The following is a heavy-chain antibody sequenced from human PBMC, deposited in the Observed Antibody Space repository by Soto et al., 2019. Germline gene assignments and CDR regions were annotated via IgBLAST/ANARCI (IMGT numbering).Heavy chain of an antibody. J-gene: IGHJ3*02. D-gene: IGHD2-2*01. V-gene: IGHV3-33*01. Sequence: GGSLRLSCAASGFTFSNYGMHWVRQAPGKGLEWVALIWFDGSDKYYAGSVKGRFTMSRDNSKNTVYLQMNSLRAEDTAMYYCARLYCSSPSCYSVGAFEIRGQGTMVTVSS. CDR1: GFTFSNYG. CDR3: ARLYCSSPSCYSVGAFEI. CDR2: IWFDGSDK.